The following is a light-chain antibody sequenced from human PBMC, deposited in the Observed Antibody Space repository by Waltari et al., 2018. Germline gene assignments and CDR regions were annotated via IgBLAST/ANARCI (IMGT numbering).Light chain of an antibody. CDR1: QSISTY. Sequence: DIQMTQSPSSLSASVGDSVTITCRASQSISTYLNWYQHKKGKAPKLLIYAASTLQSGVPSWVGGSGSETDFTLTINGPQPEDFATYYCQETFSSFPAFGQGTKLAIK. CDR2: AAS. CDR3: QETFSSFPA. J-gene: IGKJ2*01. V-gene: IGKV1-39*01.